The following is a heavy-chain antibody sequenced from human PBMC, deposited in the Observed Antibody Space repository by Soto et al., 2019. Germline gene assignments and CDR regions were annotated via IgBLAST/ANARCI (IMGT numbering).Heavy chain of an antibody. J-gene: IGHJ4*02. Sequence: PSETLSLTCTVSGGSTTSDYWSWIRQPPGKGLEWLGYIFHSLGAKYNPSLGSRGTISLGTSKNQLSLSLRSVTAADTAIYFCVRELNGSGDYWGQGTLVTVSS. CDR1: GGSTTSDY. D-gene: IGHD3-10*01. CDR2: IFHSLGA. CDR3: VRELNGSGDY. V-gene: IGHV4-59*01.